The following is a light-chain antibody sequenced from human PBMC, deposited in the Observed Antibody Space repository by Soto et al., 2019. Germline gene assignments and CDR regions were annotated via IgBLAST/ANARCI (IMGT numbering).Light chain of an antibody. Sequence: EIVLTQSPVTLSLSPGESVTLSCRASQSVDINLAWYQQKPGQAPRLLIYGASTRATDMPGRFSGRGAGAEFTLTISRLQSEDFAVYYCQQYRSWPRTFGQGTKVDIK. CDR1: QSVDIN. CDR3: QQYRSWPRT. J-gene: IGKJ1*01. V-gene: IGKV3-15*01. CDR2: GAS.